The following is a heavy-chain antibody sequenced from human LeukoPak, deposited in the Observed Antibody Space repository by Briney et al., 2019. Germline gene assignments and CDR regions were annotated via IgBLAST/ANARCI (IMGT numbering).Heavy chain of an antibody. Sequence: SETLSLTCAVYGESFSAFSWNWLRQSPGRGLEWIGEISHRGRTTYNPSLNSRVIISVDASKNQSSPNLTSVTAADTAVYYCARGMVVKFPYMDVWGQGATVTVSS. CDR1: GESFSAFS. CDR3: ARGMVVKFPYMDV. D-gene: IGHD3-22*01. V-gene: IGHV4-34*01. J-gene: IGHJ6*03. CDR2: ISHRGRT.